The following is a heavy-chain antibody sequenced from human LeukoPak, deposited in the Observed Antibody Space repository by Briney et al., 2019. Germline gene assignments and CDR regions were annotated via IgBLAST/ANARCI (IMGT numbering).Heavy chain of an antibody. CDR1: GGSISSSSYY. V-gene: IGHV4-39*02. CDR2: IYYSGST. CDR3: ARERRIAVAVDY. D-gene: IGHD6-19*01. Sequence: SETLSLTCTVSGGSISSSSYYWGWIRQPPGKGLEWIGSIYYSGSTYYYPSLKSRVTISVDTSKNQFSLKLSSVTAADTAVYYCARERRIAVAVDYWGQGTLVTVSS. J-gene: IGHJ4*02.